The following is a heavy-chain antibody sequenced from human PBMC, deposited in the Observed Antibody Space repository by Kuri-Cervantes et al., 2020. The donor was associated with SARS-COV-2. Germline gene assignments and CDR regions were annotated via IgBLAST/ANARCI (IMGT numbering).Heavy chain of an antibody. V-gene: IGHV3-11*06. Sequence: GESLKISCAASGFTFSDYYMSWIRQAPGKGLEWVSYISSSSSYTNYADSVKGRFTISRDNAKNSLYLQMNSLRAEDTAVYYCARDAFDSSGYQLVDYWGQGTLVTVSS. CDR2: ISSSSSYT. CDR3: ARDAFDSSGYQLVDY. J-gene: IGHJ4*02. D-gene: IGHD3-22*01. CDR1: GFTFSDYY.